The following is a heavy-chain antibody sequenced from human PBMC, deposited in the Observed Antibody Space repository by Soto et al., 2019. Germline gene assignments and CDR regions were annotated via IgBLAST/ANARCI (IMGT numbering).Heavy chain of an antibody. D-gene: IGHD2-21*01. CDR2: MYNTGST. CDR1: GGSISGYY. V-gene: IGHV4-59*01. J-gene: IGHJ6*02. CDR3: ARELWGYGGTECYTMDV. Sequence: SETLSLTCTVSGGSISGYYWSWIRQPPGKGLEWIGYMYNTGSTVYNPSFKSRVTISVDTSKNQFSLKLNSVTAADTAVYYCARELWGYGGTECYTMDVWGQGTKVTVSS.